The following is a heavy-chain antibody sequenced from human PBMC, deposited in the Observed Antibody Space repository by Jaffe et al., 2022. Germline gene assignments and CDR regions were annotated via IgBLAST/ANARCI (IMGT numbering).Heavy chain of an antibody. CDR3: ARGLRYFDWLLYSDYYYYMDV. CDR2: IIPIFGTA. V-gene: IGHV1-69*05. Sequence: QVQLVQSGAEVKKPGSSVKVSCKASGGTFSSYAISWVRQAPGQGLEWMGGIIPIFGTANYAQKFQGRVTITTDESTSTAYMELSSLRSEDTAVYYCARGLRYFDWLLYSDYYYYMDVWGKGTTVTVSS. CDR1: GGTFSSYA. D-gene: IGHD3-9*01. J-gene: IGHJ6*03.